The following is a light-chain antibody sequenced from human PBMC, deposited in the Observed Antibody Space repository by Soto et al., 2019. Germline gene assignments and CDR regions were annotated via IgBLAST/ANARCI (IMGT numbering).Light chain of an antibody. J-gene: IGLJ1*01. V-gene: IGLV2-14*01. Sequence: QSVLTQPASVSGSPGQSITITCTGTSSDVGGYDYVSWFQQHPGKVPKLLIYEVTTRSSDVSSRLSGSKSGNTASLTISGLRAEDEADYYCSSYSSSSTTFVFGPGTKLTVL. CDR2: EVT. CDR1: SSDVGGYDY. CDR3: SSYSSSSTTFV.